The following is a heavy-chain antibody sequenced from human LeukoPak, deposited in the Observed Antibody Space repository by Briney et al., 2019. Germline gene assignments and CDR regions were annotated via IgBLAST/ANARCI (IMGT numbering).Heavy chain of an antibody. D-gene: IGHD3-3*01. CDR2: ISAYNGNT. V-gene: IGHV1-18*01. J-gene: IGHJ4*02. Sequence: GASVKDSCKASGYTFTSYGISWVRQAPGQGLEWMGWISAYNGNTNYAQKLQGRVTMTTDTSTSTAYMELRSLRSDDTAVYYCARVFGKGYYDFSSGYYTFDYWGQGTLVTVSS. CDR1: GYTFTSYG. CDR3: ARVFGKGYYDFSSGYYTFDY.